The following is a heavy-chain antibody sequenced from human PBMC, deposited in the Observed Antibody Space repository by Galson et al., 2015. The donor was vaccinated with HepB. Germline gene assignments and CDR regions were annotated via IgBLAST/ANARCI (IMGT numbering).Heavy chain of an antibody. Sequence: SLRLSCAASGFTFSSYAMHWVRQAPGKGLEWVAVISYDGSNKYYADSVKGRFTISRDNSKNTLYLQMNSLRAEDTAVYYCAREPYYDSSSFFDYWGQGTLVTVSS. CDR1: GFTFSSYA. CDR3: AREPYYDSSSFFDY. CDR2: ISYDGSNK. D-gene: IGHD3-22*01. V-gene: IGHV3-30-3*01. J-gene: IGHJ4*02.